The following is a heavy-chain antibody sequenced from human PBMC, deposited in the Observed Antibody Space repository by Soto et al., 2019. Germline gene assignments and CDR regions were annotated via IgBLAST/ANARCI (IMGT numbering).Heavy chain of an antibody. J-gene: IGHJ4*02. CDR2: IYYSGST. CDR3: ARRYGASFDC. V-gene: IGHV4-59*01. D-gene: IGHD4-17*01. Sequence: SETLSLTCTVSGGSISSYYWSWIRQPPGKGLEWIGYIYYSGSTNYNPSLKSRVTISVDTSKNQFSLRLSSVTAADTAVYYCARRYGASFDCWGQGTLVTVSS. CDR1: GGSISSYY.